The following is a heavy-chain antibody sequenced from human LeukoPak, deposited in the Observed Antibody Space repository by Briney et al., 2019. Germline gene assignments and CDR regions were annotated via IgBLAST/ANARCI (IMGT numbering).Heavy chain of an antibody. V-gene: IGHV1-3*03. CDR3: ARGGYSYGLFDY. CDR1: GYTFTSYA. Sequence: ASVKVSCKASGYTFTSYAMHWVRQAPGQRLEWMGWINAGNGNTKYSQEFQGRVTITRDTSASTAYMELSSPRSEDMAVYYCARGGYSYGLFDYWGQGTLVTVSS. J-gene: IGHJ4*02. CDR2: INAGNGNT. D-gene: IGHD5-18*01.